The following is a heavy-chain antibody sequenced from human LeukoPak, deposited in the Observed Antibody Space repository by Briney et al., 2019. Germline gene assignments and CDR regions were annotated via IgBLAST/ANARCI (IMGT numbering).Heavy chain of an antibody. Sequence: ASVKVSCKVSGYTLTELSMHWVRQAPGKGLEWMGGFDPEDGETIYAQKFQGRVTMTEDTSTDTAYMELSSLRSEDTAVYYCATADYDYVWGWGPVDYWGQGTLVTVSP. CDR3: ATADYDYVWGWGPVDY. CDR2: FDPEDGET. J-gene: IGHJ4*02. V-gene: IGHV1-24*01. CDR1: GYTLTELS. D-gene: IGHD3-16*01.